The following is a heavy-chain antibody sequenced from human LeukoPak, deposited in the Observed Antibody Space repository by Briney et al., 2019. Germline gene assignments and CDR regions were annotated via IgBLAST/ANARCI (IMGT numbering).Heavy chain of an antibody. J-gene: IGHJ4*02. Sequence: ASVKVSCKASGYTFTDYYIHWVRQAPGQGLEWMGWINPNSGGTNYAQNFQGRVTMTRDTSISTAYMELSRLRYDDTAIYYCARNLAVAGSDYWGRGTLVTVSS. CDR2: INPNSGGT. D-gene: IGHD6-19*01. V-gene: IGHV1-2*02. CDR1: GYTFTDYY. CDR3: ARNLAVAGSDY.